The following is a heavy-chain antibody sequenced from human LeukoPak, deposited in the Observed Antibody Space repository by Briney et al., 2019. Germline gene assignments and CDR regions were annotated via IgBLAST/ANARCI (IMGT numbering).Heavy chain of an antibody. Sequence: SETLSLTCTVSGGSISSGGYYWSWIRQHPGKGLEWIGYIYYGGSTYYNPSLKSRVTISVDTSKNQFSLKLSSVTAADTAVYYCARGYCSSTSCQPNLDYWGQGTLVTVSS. D-gene: IGHD2-2*01. CDR3: ARGYCSSTSCQPNLDY. J-gene: IGHJ4*02. CDR1: GGSISSGGYY. CDR2: IYYGGST. V-gene: IGHV4-31*03.